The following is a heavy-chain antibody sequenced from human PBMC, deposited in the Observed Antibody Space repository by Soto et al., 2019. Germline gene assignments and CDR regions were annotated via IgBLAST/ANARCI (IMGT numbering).Heavy chain of an antibody. CDR3: SLWGYSSSSGLDY. Sequence: GGSLRLSCAASGFTFDDYAMHWVRQAPGKGLEWVSGISWNSGSIGYADSVKGRFTISRDNAKNSLYLQMNSLRAEDTALYYCSLWGYSSSSGLDYWGQGTLVTVSS. J-gene: IGHJ4*02. CDR2: ISWNSGSI. V-gene: IGHV3-9*01. CDR1: GFTFDDYA. D-gene: IGHD6-6*01.